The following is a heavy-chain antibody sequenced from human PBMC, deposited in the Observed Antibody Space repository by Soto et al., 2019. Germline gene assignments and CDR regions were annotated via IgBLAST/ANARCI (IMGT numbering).Heavy chain of an antibody. CDR2: INAGNGNT. J-gene: IGHJ4*02. Sequence: ASVKVSCKASGYTFTSYAMRWVRQAPGQRLEWMGWINAGNGNTKYSQKFQGRVTITRDTSASTAYMELSSLRSEDTAVYYCARDTYYDILTGHSTFDYWGQGTLVTVSS. CDR3: ARDTYYDILTGHSTFDY. CDR1: GYTFTSYA. V-gene: IGHV1-3*01. D-gene: IGHD3-9*01.